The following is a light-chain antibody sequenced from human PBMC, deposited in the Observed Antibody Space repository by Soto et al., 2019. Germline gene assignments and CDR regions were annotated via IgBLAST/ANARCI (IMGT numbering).Light chain of an antibody. CDR1: QDISNY. CDR2: DAS. J-gene: IGKJ5*01. V-gene: IGKV1-33*01. Sequence: DIQMTQSPSSLSASVGDRVTITCQASQDISNYLNWYQQKPGKAPKLLIYDASNLETEVPARISGSGSGTDFAFTISSLQPEDIATYYWQQYDNLLPITFGQGTRLEIK. CDR3: QQYDNLLPIT.